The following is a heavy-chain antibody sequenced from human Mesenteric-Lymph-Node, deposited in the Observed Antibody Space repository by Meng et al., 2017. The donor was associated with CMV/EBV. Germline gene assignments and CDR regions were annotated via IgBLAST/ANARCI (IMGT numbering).Heavy chain of an antibody. Sequence: GESLKISCAASGFAVRSTYMNWVRQAPGRGLEWVSVIYSGGSTYYADSVKGRFTISRDTSKNMVYLQMKGLRPEDTAVYYCAKEHYNNYGSGDYGMDVWGQGTTVTVSS. J-gene: IGHJ6*02. D-gene: IGHD4-11*01. CDR3: AKEHYNNYGSGDYGMDV. CDR2: IYSGGST. CDR1: GFAVRSTY. V-gene: IGHV3-66*02.